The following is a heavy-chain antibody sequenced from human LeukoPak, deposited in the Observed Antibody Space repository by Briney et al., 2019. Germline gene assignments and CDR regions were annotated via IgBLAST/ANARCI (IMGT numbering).Heavy chain of an antibody. CDR3: ARRPRGYSYGVIDY. Sequence: PGGSLRLSCAASGFTFSSYAMSWVRQAPGKGLEWVSAISGSGGSTYYADSVKGRFTISRDNSKNTLYLQMNSLRAEDTAVYYCARRPRGYSYGVIDYWGQGTLVTVSS. CDR2: ISGSGGST. V-gene: IGHV3-23*01. J-gene: IGHJ4*02. D-gene: IGHD5-18*01. CDR1: GFTFSSYA.